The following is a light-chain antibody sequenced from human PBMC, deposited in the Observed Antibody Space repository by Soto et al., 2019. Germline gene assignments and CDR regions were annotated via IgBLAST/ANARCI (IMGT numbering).Light chain of an antibody. CDR2: DAS. CDR3: QQYISYPYT. Sequence: DIQMTQFPSTLSASVGDRVTITCRASQTTNTWLAWYQQKPGTAPKLLIYDASSLEGGVPSRFSANGSGTEFTLTISSLQTDDLATYYCQQYISYPYTFGQGTKVEIK. J-gene: IGKJ2*01. CDR1: QTTNTW. V-gene: IGKV1-5*01.